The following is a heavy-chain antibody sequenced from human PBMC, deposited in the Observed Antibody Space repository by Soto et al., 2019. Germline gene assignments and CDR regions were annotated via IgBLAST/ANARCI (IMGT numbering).Heavy chain of an antibody. CDR3: ARVGRSGWYVDY. Sequence: SETLSLTCTVSDGSISSYYWSWIRQPPGKGLEWIGYIYYSGSTNYNPSLKSRVTISVDTSKNQFSLKLGSVTAADTAVYYCARVGRSGWYVDYWGQGTLVTVSS. D-gene: IGHD6-19*01. CDR2: IYYSGST. CDR1: DGSISSYY. J-gene: IGHJ4*02. V-gene: IGHV4-59*01.